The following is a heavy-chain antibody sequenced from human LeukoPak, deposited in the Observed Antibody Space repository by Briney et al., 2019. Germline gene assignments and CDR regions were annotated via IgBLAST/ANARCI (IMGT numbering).Heavy chain of an antibody. J-gene: IGHJ3*02. V-gene: IGHV3-21*01. CDR1: GFTFSGYS. Sequence: GGSLRLSCAASGFTFSGYSMAWGRQAPGKGLDWVSSISSSNNYIYYADSVKGRFTISRDNAKNSLYLQMNSLRAEYTAVYYCARALATVDAFDIWGQGTMVTVSS. D-gene: IGHD5-12*01. CDR3: ARALATVDAFDI. CDR2: ISSSNNYI.